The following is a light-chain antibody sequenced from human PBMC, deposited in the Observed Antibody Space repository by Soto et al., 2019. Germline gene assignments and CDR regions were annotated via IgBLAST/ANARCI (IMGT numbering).Light chain of an antibody. Sequence: DIPMTQSPSSLSASVEDRVIITCRASHSIGNHLNWYQQKPGKAPKLLIFAASSLQSGVPSRFSGSRSGPDFTLTISSLQPEDFATYYCQQSYSSPPTFGQGTKVDIK. CDR3: QQSYSSPPT. CDR1: HSIGNH. V-gene: IGKV1-39*01. CDR2: AAS. J-gene: IGKJ1*01.